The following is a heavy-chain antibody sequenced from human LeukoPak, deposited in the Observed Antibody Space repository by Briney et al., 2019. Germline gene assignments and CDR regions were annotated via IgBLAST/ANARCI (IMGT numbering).Heavy chain of an antibody. CDR1: GDSVSSNSGA. CDR2: TYYRSKWYN. V-gene: IGHV6-1*01. D-gene: IGHD6-13*01. CDR3: VRDQAGLDY. J-gene: IGHJ4*02. Sequence: SQTLSLTCAISGDSVSSNSGAWNWIRQSPSRGLEWLGRTYYRSKWYNDYAESVKSRINIKQDTSRNQFSLQLNSVTPEDTAVYYCVRDQAGLDYWGQGTLVTVSS.